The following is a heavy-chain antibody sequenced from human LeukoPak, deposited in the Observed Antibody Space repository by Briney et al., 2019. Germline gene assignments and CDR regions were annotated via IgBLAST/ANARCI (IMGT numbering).Heavy chain of an antibody. J-gene: IGHJ4*02. Sequence: PSETLSLTCTVSGGSISSSSYYWGWIRQPPGKGLGWIGSIYYSGSTYYDPSLKSRVTISVDTSKNQFSLKLSSVTAADTAVYYCARHPSMKRVPAVKFDYWGQGTLVTVSS. V-gene: IGHV4-39*01. D-gene: IGHD2-2*01. CDR3: ARHPSMKRVPAVKFDY. CDR1: GGSISSSSYY. CDR2: IYYSGST.